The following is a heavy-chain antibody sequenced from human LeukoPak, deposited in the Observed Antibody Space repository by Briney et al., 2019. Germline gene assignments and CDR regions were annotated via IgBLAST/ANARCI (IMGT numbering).Heavy chain of an antibody. Sequence: GGSLRLSCAASGFTFSTYYMRWVRHAPGQGLDWGSTISDGGSDTHYADSVKGRFTISRDDSKNRLYLQMNSLRAEDPAVYYCAKALYGDYGRFDYWGQGTLVTVSS. CDR3: AKALYGDYGRFDY. J-gene: IGHJ4*02. V-gene: IGHV3-23*01. CDR2: ISDGGSDT. CDR1: GFTFSTYY. D-gene: IGHD4-17*01.